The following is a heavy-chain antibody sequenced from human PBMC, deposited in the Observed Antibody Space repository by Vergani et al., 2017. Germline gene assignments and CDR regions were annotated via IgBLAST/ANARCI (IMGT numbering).Heavy chain of an antibody. D-gene: IGHD1-26*01. J-gene: IGHJ3*02. Sequence: VQLVESGGGVVQPGRSLRLSCAASGFTFSSYWMSWVRQAPGKGLEWVANIKQDGSEKYYVDSVKGRFTISRDKAKNALYLQMNSLRAEDTAVYYCARDRWGATSGFDIWGQGTMVTVSS. V-gene: IGHV3-7*01. CDR2: IKQDGSEK. CDR1: GFTFSSYW. CDR3: ARDRWGATSGFDI.